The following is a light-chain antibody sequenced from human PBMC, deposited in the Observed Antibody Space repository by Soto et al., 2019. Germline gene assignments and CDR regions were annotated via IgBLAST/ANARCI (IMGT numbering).Light chain of an antibody. CDR2: GAS. J-gene: IGKJ3*01. CDR3: QQYNNWPGT. Sequence: EIVMTQSPATLSVSPGERATLSCSASQSVSSNLAWYQQKPGQAPRLLIYGASTRATGIPARFSGSGSGTEFTLTISSLQSEDFADYYCQQYNNWPGTFGPGTKVDIK. V-gene: IGKV3-15*01. CDR1: QSVSSN.